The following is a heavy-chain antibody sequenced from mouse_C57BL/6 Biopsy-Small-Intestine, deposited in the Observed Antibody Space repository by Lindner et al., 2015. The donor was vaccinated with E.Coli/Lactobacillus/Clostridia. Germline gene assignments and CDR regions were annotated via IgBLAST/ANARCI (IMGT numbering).Heavy chain of an antibody. CDR3: ATGPYRFAY. J-gene: IGHJ3*01. CDR1: GYAFSSSW. CDR2: IYPGDGDT. Sequence: VQLQESGPELVKPGASVKISCKASGYAFSSSWMNWLKQRPGKGLEWIGRIYPGDGDTSSNGKFKGKATLTADKSSSTAYIQLNSLTSEDSAVYFCATGPYRFAYWGQGTLVTVSA. V-gene: IGHV1-82*01. D-gene: IGHD2-10*01.